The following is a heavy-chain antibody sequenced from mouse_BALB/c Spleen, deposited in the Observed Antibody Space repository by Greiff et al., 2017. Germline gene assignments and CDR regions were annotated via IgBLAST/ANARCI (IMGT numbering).Heavy chain of an antibody. CDR1: GYAFTNYL. CDR2: INPGSGGT. J-gene: IGHJ3*01. Sequence: VQGVESGAELVRPGTSVKVSCKASGYAFTNYLIEWVKQRPGQGLEWIGVINPGSGGTNYNEKFKGKATLTADKSSSTAYMQLSSLTSDDSAVYFCARWSDGYYAWFAYWGQGTLVTVSA. V-gene: IGHV1-54*01. D-gene: IGHD2-3*01. CDR3: ARWSDGYYAWFAY.